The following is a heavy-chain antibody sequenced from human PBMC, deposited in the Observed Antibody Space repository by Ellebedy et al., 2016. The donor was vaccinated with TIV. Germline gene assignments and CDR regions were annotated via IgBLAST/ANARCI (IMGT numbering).Heavy chain of an antibody. CDR2: IIPIFGTA. J-gene: IGHJ6*02. D-gene: IGHD2-21*02. CDR3: ARGSPHIVVVTAIRGYYGMDV. V-gene: IGHV1-69*13. CDR1: GGTFSSYA. Sequence: AASVKVSCKASGGTFSSYAISWLRQAPGQGLEWMGGIIPIFGTANYAQKFQGRVTITADESTSKAYMELSSLRSEDTAVYYCARGSPHIVVVTAIRGYYGMDVWGQGTTVTVSS.